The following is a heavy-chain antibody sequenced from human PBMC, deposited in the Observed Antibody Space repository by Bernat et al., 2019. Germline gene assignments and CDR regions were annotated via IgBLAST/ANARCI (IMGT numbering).Heavy chain of an antibody. Sequence: QVQLVQSGAEVKKPGASVKVSCKASGYTFTSYDINWVRQATGQGLEWMGGMNPNSGNTGYAQKFQGRVTMTKNTSISTADMELSSLGSEDTAVYYCARGRVSVRPPKYSSSWYGLVYWGQGTLVTVSS. CDR2: MNPNSGNT. V-gene: IGHV1-8*01. D-gene: IGHD6-13*01. CDR1: GYTFTSYD. CDR3: ARGRVSVRPPKYSSSWYGLVY. J-gene: IGHJ4*02.